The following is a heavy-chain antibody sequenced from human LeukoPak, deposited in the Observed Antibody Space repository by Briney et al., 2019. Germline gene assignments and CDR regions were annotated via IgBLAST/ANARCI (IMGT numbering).Heavy chain of an antibody. Sequence: GGSLRLSCAASGFTFSSYSMNWVRQAPGKGLGWVSSISSSSSYIYYADSVRGRFTISRDNAKNSLYLQMNSLRAEDTAVYYCAGGSQQLVRGWIDPWGQGTLVTVSS. CDR3: AGGSQQLVRGWIDP. CDR1: GFTFSSYS. V-gene: IGHV3-21*01. J-gene: IGHJ5*02. D-gene: IGHD6-13*01. CDR2: ISSSSSYI.